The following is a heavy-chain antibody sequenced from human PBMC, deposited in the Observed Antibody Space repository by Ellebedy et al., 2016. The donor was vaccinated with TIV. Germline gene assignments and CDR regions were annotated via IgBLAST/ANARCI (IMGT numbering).Heavy chain of an antibody. CDR3: ASLGYCSGGSCYSYGMDV. V-gene: IGHV3-33*01. CDR2: IWYDGSKT. D-gene: IGHD2-15*01. Sequence: GESLKISCAASGFTFRSYGMHWVRQAPGKGLEWVAVIWYDGSKTYYADSVKGRFTISRDNYKYKNTLYLQMNSLRVEDTAVYYCASLGYCSGGSCYSYGMDVWGQGTTVTVSS. J-gene: IGHJ6*02. CDR1: GFTFRSYG.